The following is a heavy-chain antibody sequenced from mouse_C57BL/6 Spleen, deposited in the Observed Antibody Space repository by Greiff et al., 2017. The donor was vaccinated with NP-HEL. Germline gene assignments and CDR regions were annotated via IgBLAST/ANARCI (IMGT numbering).Heavy chain of an antibody. CDR2: ISYDGSN. V-gene: IGHV3-6*01. J-gene: IGHJ2*01. Sequence: EVHLVESGPGLVKPSQSLSLTCSVTGYSITSGYYWNWIRQFPGNKLEWMGYISYDGSNNYNPSLKNRISITRDTSKNQFFLKLNSVTTEDTATYYCERIYYGPDYWGQGTTLTVSS. CDR1: GYSITSGYY. D-gene: IGHD1-2*01. CDR3: ERIYYGPDY.